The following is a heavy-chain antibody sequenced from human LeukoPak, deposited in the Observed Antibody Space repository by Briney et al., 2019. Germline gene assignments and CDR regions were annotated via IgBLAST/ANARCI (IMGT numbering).Heavy chain of an antibody. D-gene: IGHD6-13*01. CDR3: ARDGRIAAAGIMWWFDP. CDR1: GYTFTSYG. CDR2: ISVYNGNT. V-gene: IGHV1-18*01. J-gene: IGHJ5*02. Sequence: ASVKVSCKASGYTFTSYGISWVRQAPGQGLEWMGWISVYNGNTNYAQKLQGRVTMTTDTSTSTAYMELRSLRSDDTAVYYCARDGRIAAAGIMWWFDPWGQGTLVTVSS.